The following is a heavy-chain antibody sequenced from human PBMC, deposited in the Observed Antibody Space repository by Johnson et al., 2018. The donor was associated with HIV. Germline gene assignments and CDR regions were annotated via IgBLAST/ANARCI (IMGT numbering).Heavy chain of an antibody. D-gene: IGHD6-13*01. Sequence: MLLVESGGGVVRPGGSLRLCCAASGFTFDDYGLSCVRQGPGKGLEWVSGINWNGGSPGSVDPVKGRFTISRDNARNSLFLQLNSLRVEDTALYYCARDEPGSSWAFDIWGQGTMVTVSS. CDR3: ARDEPGSSWAFDI. J-gene: IGHJ3*02. CDR2: INWNGGSP. CDR1: GFTFDDYG. V-gene: IGHV3-20*04.